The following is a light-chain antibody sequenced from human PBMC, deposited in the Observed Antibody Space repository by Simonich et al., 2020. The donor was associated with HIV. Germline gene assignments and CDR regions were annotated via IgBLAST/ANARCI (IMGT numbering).Light chain of an antibody. J-gene: IGKJ1*01. V-gene: IGKV4-1*01. Sequence: DIVMTQSPDSLAVSLGERATINCKSSRNILYNSNNKNYLAWYQHKPGQPPNLLIYWAATRESGVPDRFSASGSGTDFTLTSSGLQAEDVAVYYCQQYLDTPRTFGQGTKVEIK. CDR1: RNILYNSNNKNY. CDR2: WAA. CDR3: QQYLDTPRT.